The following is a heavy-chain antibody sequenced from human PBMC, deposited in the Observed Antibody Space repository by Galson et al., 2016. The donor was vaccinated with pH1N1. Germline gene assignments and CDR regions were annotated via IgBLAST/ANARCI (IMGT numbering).Heavy chain of an antibody. CDR3: ARSIGNIGAH. CDR1: GFSLSSFW. J-gene: IGHJ4*02. CDR2: INEDGSKI. Sequence: SLRLSCAASGFSLSSFWMTWVRQAPEKGLEWVANINEDGSKIYYVDSVKGRFTISRDNAKNSLYLQMNSLRAEDTAVYYCARSIGNIGAHWGQGTPVTVSS. D-gene: IGHD5-12*01. V-gene: IGHV3-7*01.